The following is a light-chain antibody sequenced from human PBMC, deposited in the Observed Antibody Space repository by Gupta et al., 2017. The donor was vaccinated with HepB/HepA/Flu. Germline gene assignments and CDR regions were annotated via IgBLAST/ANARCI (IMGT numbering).Light chain of an antibody. V-gene: IGLV4-60*03. J-gene: IGLJ3*02. CDR2: LEGSGSY. Sequence: QPVLPQSSSASASLGPSVKLTCTLSSGHSSYIIAWHQQQPGKAPRYLMKLEGSGSYNKGSGVPDRFSGSSSGADRYLTISNLQSEDEADYYCETWDSNTRVFGGGTKLTVL. CDR1: SGHSSYI. CDR3: ETWDSNTRV.